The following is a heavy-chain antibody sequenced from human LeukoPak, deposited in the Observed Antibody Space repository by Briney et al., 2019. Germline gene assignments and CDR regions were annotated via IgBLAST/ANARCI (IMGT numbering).Heavy chain of an antibody. CDR2: INPSGGST. CDR1: GYTFTGYY. D-gene: IGHD3-22*01. J-gene: IGHJ3*02. CDR3: AREADYYDSSDAFDI. Sequence: ASVKVSCKASGYTFTGYYMHWVRQAPGQGLEWMGIINPSGGSTSYAQKFQGRVTMTRDTSTSTVYMELSSLRSEDTAVYYCAREADYYDSSDAFDIWGQGTMVTVSS. V-gene: IGHV1-46*01.